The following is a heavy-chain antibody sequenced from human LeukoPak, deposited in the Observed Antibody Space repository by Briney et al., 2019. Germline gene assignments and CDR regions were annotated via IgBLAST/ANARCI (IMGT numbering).Heavy chain of an antibody. CDR2: MYYSGSA. CDR1: GAFISSYY. V-gene: IGHV4-59*08. CDR3: ARRPLSSYYFDY. J-gene: IGHJ4*02. Sequence: PSETLSLTCTVSGAFISSYYWSWIRQPPGKGLEWIGYMYYSGSANYNPSLKSRVTISIDTSKNQFSLKLSSVTAADTAVYYCARRPLSSYYFDYWGQGTLVTVSS. D-gene: IGHD2/OR15-2a*01.